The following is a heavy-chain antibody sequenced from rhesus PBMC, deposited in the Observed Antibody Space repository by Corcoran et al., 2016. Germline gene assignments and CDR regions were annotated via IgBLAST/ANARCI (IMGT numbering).Heavy chain of an antibody. V-gene: IGHV4-147*01. CDR2: IFGDGGST. CDR1: GGFISSNS. Sequence: QVQLQESGPGLVKPSETLSLPCGVSGGFISSNSWSWIRQAPGKGLDWIGRIFGDGGSTSYNPSLTSRVTISTDTSKNQFSLKRNSVTAADTAVYYCVRGRVVNDRGADYWGQGVLVTVSS. CDR3: VRGRVVNDRGADY. D-gene: IGHD3-28*01. J-gene: IGHJ4*01.